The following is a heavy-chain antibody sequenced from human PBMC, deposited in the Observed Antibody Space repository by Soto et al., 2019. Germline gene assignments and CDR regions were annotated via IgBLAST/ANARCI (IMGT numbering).Heavy chain of an antibody. V-gene: IGHV3-13*01. Sequence: PTGKGLEWVSGIGRADDTYYADSVRGRFTISRDNVKNSFYLQMNNLRAGDSAVYFCARLSSALNYFDYWGQGTLVTVSS. J-gene: IGHJ4*02. D-gene: IGHD6-25*01. CDR3: ARLSSALNYFDY. CDR2: IGRADDT.